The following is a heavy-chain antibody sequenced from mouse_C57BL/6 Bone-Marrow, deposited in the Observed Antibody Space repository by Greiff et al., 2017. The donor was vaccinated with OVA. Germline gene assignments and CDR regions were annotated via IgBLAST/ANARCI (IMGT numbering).Heavy chain of an antibody. V-gene: IGHV1-82*01. CDR1: GYTFTSYW. Sequence: QVQLQQPGAELVMPGASVKLSCKASGYTFTSYWMHWVKQRPGKGLEWIGRIYPGDGDTNYNGKFKGKATLTADKSSSTAYMQLSSLTSEDSAVYFCAREITPFDYWGQGTTLTVSS. J-gene: IGHJ2*01. D-gene: IGHD1-1*01. CDR3: AREITPFDY. CDR2: IYPGDGDT.